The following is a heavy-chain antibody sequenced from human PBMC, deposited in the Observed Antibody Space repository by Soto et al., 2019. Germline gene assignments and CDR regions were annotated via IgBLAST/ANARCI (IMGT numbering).Heavy chain of an antibody. J-gene: IGHJ4*02. D-gene: IGHD2-15*01. CDR2: INSDGSST. V-gene: IGHV3-74*01. CDR1: GFNFSSYW. Sequence: EVQLVVSGGGLVQPRGSLSVSWAASGFNFSSYWMHWVRQAPGNGLVWVSRINSDGSSTSYADSVKGRFTISRDNAKNTLYLQMNSLRAEDTAVYYCVRTSLVVAAATPEDYWGQGTLVTVSS. CDR3: VRTSLVVAAATPEDY.